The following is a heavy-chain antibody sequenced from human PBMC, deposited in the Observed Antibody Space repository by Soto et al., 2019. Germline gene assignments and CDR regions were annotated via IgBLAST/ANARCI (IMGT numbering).Heavy chain of an antibody. Sequence: SVIVSCKASGFTFASSAVQWVRQARGQRLEWIGWIVVGSGNTNYAQKFQERVTITRDMSTSTAYMELSSLRSEDTAVYYCAAVPIYGDYVFTYYYYGMDVWGQGTTVTVSS. J-gene: IGHJ6*02. CDR1: GFTFASSA. CDR3: AAVPIYGDYVFTYYYYGMDV. CDR2: IVVGSGNT. V-gene: IGHV1-58*01. D-gene: IGHD4-17*01.